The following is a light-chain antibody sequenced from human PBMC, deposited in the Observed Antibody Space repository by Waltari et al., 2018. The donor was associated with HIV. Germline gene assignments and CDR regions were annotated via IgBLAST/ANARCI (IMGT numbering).Light chain of an antibody. Sequence: DIQMTQSPSSLSASVGDRVTITCRASQSISSYLNWYQKKIGKVPKLLIFAASSLQSGVPSRISGSGSGTEFTLTISSLQPEDFGTYYCQQSYSIPYTFGQGTKLEIK. V-gene: IGKV1-39*01. J-gene: IGKJ2*01. CDR1: QSISSY. CDR2: AAS. CDR3: QQSYSIPYT.